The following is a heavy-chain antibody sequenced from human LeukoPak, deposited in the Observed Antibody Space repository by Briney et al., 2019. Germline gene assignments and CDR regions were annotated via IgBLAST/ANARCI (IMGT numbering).Heavy chain of an antibody. Sequence: PGLSLRLSCAASGFTFSSYWMSWVRQAPGKGLEWVANIKQDGSEKYYVDSVKGRFTISRDNAKNSLYLQMNSLRAEDTAVYYCIKVTLNYFDYWGQGTLVTVSS. CDR2: IKQDGSEK. D-gene: IGHD2-21*02. CDR3: IKVTLNYFDY. V-gene: IGHV3-7*01. J-gene: IGHJ4*02. CDR1: GFTFSSYW.